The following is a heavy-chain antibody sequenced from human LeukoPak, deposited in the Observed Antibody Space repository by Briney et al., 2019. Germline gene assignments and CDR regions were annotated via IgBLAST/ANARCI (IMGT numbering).Heavy chain of an antibody. Sequence: PSETLSPTCTVSGGSISSSSYYWGWIRQPPGKGLEWIGSIYYSGSTYYNPSLKSRVTISVDTSKNQFSLKLTSVTAADTAVYYCAKYGGSGWVIDYWGQGTLVTVSS. CDR3: AKYGGSGWVIDY. J-gene: IGHJ4*02. CDR2: IYYSGST. D-gene: IGHD6-19*01. CDR1: GGSISSSSYY. V-gene: IGHV4-39*07.